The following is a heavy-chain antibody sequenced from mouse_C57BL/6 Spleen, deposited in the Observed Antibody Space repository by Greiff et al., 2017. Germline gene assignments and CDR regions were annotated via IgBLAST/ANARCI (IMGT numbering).Heavy chain of an antibody. J-gene: IGHJ2*01. CDR1: GFTFSSYA. Sequence: EVMLVESGEGLVKPGGSLKLSCAASGFTFSSYAMSWVRQTPEKRLEWVAYISSGGDSIYYADTVKGRFTISRDNARNTLYLQMSSLKSEDTAMYYCTREGSSGYSYCDYWGQGTTLTVSS. CDR2: ISSGGDSI. V-gene: IGHV5-9-1*02. CDR3: TREGSSGYSYCDY. D-gene: IGHD3-2*02.